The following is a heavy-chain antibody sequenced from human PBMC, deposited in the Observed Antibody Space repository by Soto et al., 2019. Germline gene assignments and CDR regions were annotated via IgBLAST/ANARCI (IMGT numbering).Heavy chain of an antibody. CDR2: FDPEDGET. CDR3: ATGGRLRYFDWSHYGMDV. CDR1: GYTLTELS. V-gene: IGHV1-24*01. D-gene: IGHD3-9*01. J-gene: IGHJ6*02. Sequence: ASVKVSCKVSGYTLTELSMHWVRQAPGKGLEWMGGFDPEDGETIYAQKFQGRVTMTEDTSTDTAYMELSSLRSEDTAVYYCATGGRLRYFDWSHYGMDVWGQGTTVT.